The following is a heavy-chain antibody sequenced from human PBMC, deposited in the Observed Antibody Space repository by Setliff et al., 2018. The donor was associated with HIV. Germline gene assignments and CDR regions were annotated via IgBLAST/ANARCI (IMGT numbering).Heavy chain of an antibody. CDR2: IYSSGRT. CDR3: ARGLNYYGSGSYLPLGY. D-gene: IGHD3-10*01. CDR1: GGSISNYY. Sequence: SETLSLTCTVSGGSISNYYWSWIRQPAEKGLEWIGHIYSSGRTNYNPSLKSRVTMSLDTSKNQISLKLSSVTAADTAVYYCARGLNYYGSGSYLPLGYWGQGTLVTVSS. V-gene: IGHV4-4*07. J-gene: IGHJ4*02.